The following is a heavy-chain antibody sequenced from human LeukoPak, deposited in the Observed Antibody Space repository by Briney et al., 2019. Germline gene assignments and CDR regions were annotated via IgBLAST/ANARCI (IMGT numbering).Heavy chain of an antibody. J-gene: IGHJ6*02. CDR2: INPNSGGT. V-gene: IGHV1-2*02. CDR1: GYTFTGYY. D-gene: IGHD3-9*01. CDR3: ARDHYDILTGYSSYYYYGMDV. Sequence: ASVKVSCKASGYTFTGYYMHWVRQAPGQGLEWMGWINPNSGGTNYAQKFQGRVTMTTDTSTSTAYMELRSLRSDDTAVYYCARDHYDILTGYSSYYYYGMDVWGQGTTVTVSS.